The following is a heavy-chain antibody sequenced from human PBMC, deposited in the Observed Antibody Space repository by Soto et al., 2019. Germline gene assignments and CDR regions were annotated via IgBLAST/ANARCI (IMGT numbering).Heavy chain of an antibody. J-gene: IGHJ3*01. Sequence: DAQLVESGGGLIQPGGSLRLSCAAFGLTISGKKYVAWVCQAPGKVLEWVSALYGVDGSFYADSVKGRFTTSSDSSKTTVYIQMNDLRPDDTAVYYCATWHEREHAYDVWGQGTTVTVSS. CDR2: LYGVDGS. V-gene: IGHV3-53*01. CDR3: ATWHEREHAYDV. D-gene: IGHD1-1*01. CDR1: GLTISGKKY.